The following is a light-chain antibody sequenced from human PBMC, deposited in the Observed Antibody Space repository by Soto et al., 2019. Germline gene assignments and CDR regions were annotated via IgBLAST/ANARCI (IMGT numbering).Light chain of an antibody. CDR2: DNN. Sequence: QSVLTQPPSVSAAPGQKVTISCSGSNSNTGNNCVSWYQQVPGTAPKLLIYDNNKRPPGIPDRFSGSKSATSATLGITGLQTGDEADYYCGAAGVFGGGTKLTVL. J-gene: IGLJ3*02. V-gene: IGLV1-51*01. CDR3: GAAGV. CDR1: NSNTGNNC.